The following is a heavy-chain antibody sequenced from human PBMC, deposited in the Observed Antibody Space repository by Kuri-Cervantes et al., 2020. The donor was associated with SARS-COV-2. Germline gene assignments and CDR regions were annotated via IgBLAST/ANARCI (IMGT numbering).Heavy chain of an antibody. CDR1: GYTFTGYY. V-gene: IGHV1-2*04. CDR3: ARARSTSWFRGFVRGGGLDY. Sequence: ASVKVSCRASGYTFTGYYIHWVRQAPGQGLEWMGWINPNSGGTNYAQQFQGWVTMTRDTSIRTAYMETSKLRSDDTALYYCARARSTSWFRGFVRGGGLDYWGQETLVTVSS. D-gene: IGHD6-13*01. CDR2: INPNSGGT. J-gene: IGHJ4*02.